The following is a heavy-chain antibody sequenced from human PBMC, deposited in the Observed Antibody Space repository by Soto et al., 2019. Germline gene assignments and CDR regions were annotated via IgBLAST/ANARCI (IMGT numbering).Heavy chain of an antibody. Sequence: ASVKVSCKTSGYTFTSYDINWVRQAPGQGPEWMGWMNSNSGNPGYTQKFQGRVTVTRDTSIRTVYMELSSLRSDDTAVYYCATSRFCNNGVCPFDYWGQGPMITVSS. D-gene: IGHD2-8*01. CDR3: ATSRFCNNGVCPFDY. J-gene: IGHJ4*02. V-gene: IGHV1-8*01. CDR1: GYTFTSYD. CDR2: MNSNSGNP.